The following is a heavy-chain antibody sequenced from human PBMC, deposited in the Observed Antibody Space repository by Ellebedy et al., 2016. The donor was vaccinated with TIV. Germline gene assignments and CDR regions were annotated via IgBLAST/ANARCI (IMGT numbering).Heavy chain of an antibody. CDR1: RFPFINYP. V-gene: IGHV3-23*01. CDR3: AKVTSGWPRAPFDS. Sequence: GESLKISCAASRFPFINYPLTCFRQPPVKRLEWISTITQTGGSTYYADSGKGRFAISRDNSKNTLYLQMSNSNVEDTSMYFCAKVTSGWPRAPFDSWGQGTLIIVSS. J-gene: IGHJ4*02. CDR2: ITQTGGST. D-gene: IGHD6-19*01.